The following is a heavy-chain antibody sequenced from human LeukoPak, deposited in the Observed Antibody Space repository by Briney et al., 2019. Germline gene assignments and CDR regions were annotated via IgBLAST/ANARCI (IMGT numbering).Heavy chain of an antibody. V-gene: IGHV4-34*01. CDR2: INHSGST. J-gene: IGHJ4*02. Sequence: PSETLSLTCAVYGGSFSGYYWSWLRQPPGKGLEWIGEINHSGSTNYNPSLKSRVTISVDTSKNQFSLKLSSVTAADTAVYYCARDRRNDILTGLDYWGQGTLVTVSS. CDR3: ARDRRNDILTGLDY. CDR1: GGSFSGYY. D-gene: IGHD3-9*01.